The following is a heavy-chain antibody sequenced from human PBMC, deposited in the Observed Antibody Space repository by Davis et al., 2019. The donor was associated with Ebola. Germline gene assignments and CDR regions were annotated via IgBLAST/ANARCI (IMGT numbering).Heavy chain of an antibody. CDR1: EGALSNSA. CDR2: INPNDGRT. CDR3: TTPGGQDSGYDVFDI. V-gene: IGHV1-46*03. J-gene: IGHJ3*02. Sequence: AASVKVSCKASEGALSNSALSWLRQAPGQGLEWMGMINPNDGRTIYAQKFQGRVTVTRDTSTTTVYMDLSSLRSEDTALYYCTTPGGQDSGYDVFDIWGQGTMVTVSS. D-gene: IGHD5-12*01.